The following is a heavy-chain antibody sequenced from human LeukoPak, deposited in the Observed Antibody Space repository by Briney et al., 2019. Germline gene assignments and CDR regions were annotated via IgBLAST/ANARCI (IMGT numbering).Heavy chain of an antibody. CDR1: GGSFSGYY. CDR3: ARGRAYYYGSGSYSRGFDP. D-gene: IGHD3-10*01. V-gene: IGHV4-34*01. CDR2: INHSGST. J-gene: IGHJ5*02. Sequence: SETLSLTCAVSGGSFSGYYWSWIRQPPGKGLEWIGEINHSGSTNYNPSLKSRVTISVDTSKNQFSLKLSSVTAADTAVYYCARGRAYYYGSGSYSRGFDPWGQGTLVTVSS.